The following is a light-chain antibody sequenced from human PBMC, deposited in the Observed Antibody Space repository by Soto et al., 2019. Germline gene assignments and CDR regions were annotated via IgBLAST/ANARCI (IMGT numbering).Light chain of an antibody. CDR1: SSDVGGYNY. J-gene: IGLJ1*01. V-gene: IGLV2-14*01. CDR3: SLYTSSSTYV. CDR2: DVS. Sequence: QSALTQPASVSGSPGQSITISCTETSSDVGGYNYVSWYQQHPGNAPKLMIYDVSNRPSGVSNRFSGSKSGNTASLTISGLQSEDEADYYCSLYTSSSTYVFGTGTKVTVL.